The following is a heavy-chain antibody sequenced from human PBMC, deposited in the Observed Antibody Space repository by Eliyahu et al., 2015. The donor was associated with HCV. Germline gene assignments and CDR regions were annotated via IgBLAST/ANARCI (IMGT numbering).Heavy chain of an antibody. Sequence: QLQLQESGPGLVKPSETLSLTCTVXGGSISSSSYYWGWIRQPPGKGLEWIGSIYYSGSTYYNPSLKSRVTISVDTSKNQFSLKLSSVTAADTAVYYCARHQGDYYDSSGYLDYWGQGTLVTVSS. V-gene: IGHV4-39*01. CDR3: ARHQGDYYDSSGYLDY. CDR2: IYYSGST. D-gene: IGHD3-22*01. J-gene: IGHJ4*02. CDR1: GGSISSSSYY.